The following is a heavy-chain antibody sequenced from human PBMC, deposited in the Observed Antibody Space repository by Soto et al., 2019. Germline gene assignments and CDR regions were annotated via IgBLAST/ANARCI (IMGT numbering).Heavy chain of an antibody. V-gene: IGHV6-1*01. CDR1: GDNVSSNSAA. J-gene: IGHJ4*02. Sequence: SQTLSLTCAISGDNVSSNSAAWNWIRQSPSRGLEWLGRTYYRSKWYKDYDLSVKSRITINVDTSKNQISLQLTSVAPEDTAVYYCARGEVADYSRVFDSCGQGTMVTVSS. D-gene: IGHD4-4*01. CDR2: TYYRSKWYK. CDR3: ARGEVADYSRVFDS.